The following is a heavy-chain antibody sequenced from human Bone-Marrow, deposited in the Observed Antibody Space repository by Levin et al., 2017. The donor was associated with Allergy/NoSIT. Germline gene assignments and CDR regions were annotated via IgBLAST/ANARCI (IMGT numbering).Heavy chain of an antibody. Sequence: PLASVKVSCAASGFSVSGNYMSWVRQAPGKGLEWVSVLYSGGDTKYTESVKGRFTISRDNSKNTLYLQMNSLRAEDTAVYYCAKCSGWYGKGYFDLWGRGTLVTVSS. J-gene: IGHJ2*01. CDR1: GFSVSGNY. CDR3: AKCSGWYGKGYFDL. D-gene: IGHD6-19*01. V-gene: IGHV3-53*01. CDR2: LYSGGDT.